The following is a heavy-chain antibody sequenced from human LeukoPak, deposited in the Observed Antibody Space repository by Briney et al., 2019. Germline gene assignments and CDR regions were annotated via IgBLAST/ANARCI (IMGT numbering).Heavy chain of an antibody. Sequence: GGSLRLSCAASGFTFSSYAMHWVRQAPGKGLEWLAVISYDGSNKYYADSVKGRFTISRDNSKNTLYLQMNSLRAEDTAVYYCAREGFLEWLSLYYYYYGMDVWGQGTTVTVSS. V-gene: IGHV3-30*04. CDR3: AREGFLEWLSLYYYYYGMDV. CDR2: ISYDGSNK. CDR1: GFTFSSYA. D-gene: IGHD3-3*01. J-gene: IGHJ6*02.